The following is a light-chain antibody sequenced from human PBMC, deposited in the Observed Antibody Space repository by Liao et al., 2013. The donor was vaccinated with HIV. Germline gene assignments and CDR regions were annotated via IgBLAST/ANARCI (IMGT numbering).Light chain of an antibody. CDR3: QAWDSSTEV. J-gene: IGLJ1*01. Sequence: SYDLTQPPSVSVSPGQTASITCSGDKLGDKFASWYQQKPGQSPVLVNYQDSKRPSGIPERFSGSNSGNTATLTISGTQALDEADYYCQAWDSSTEVFGTGTKVTVL. V-gene: IGLV3-1*01. CDR1: KLGDKF. CDR2: QDS.